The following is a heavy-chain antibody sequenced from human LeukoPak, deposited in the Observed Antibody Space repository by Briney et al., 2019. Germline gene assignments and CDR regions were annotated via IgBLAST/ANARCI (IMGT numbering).Heavy chain of an antibody. V-gene: IGHV4-39*01. CDR3: ARQLGYCSSTSCYADKVDY. Sequence: SETLSLTCTVSGGSISSSSYYWGWIRQPPGKGLEWIGSIYYSGSTYYNPSPKSRVTISVDTSKTQFSLKLSSVTAADRAVYYCARQLGYCSSTSCYADKVDYWGQGTLVTVSS. J-gene: IGHJ4*02. D-gene: IGHD2-2*01. CDR2: IYYSGST. CDR1: GGSISSSSYY.